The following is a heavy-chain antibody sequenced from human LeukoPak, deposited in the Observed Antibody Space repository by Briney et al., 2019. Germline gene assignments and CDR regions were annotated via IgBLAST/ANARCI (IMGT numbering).Heavy chain of an antibody. CDR2: TYYRSKWYN. Sequence: SQTLSLTCAISGDSVSSNSAAWNWIRQSPSRGLEWLGRTYYRSKWYNDYAVSVKSRITINPDTSKNQFSLQLNSVTPEDTAVYYCARDHNSGWFNADVLEYFQHWGQGTLVTVSS. J-gene: IGHJ1*01. CDR1: GDSVSSNSAA. D-gene: IGHD6-19*01. V-gene: IGHV6-1*01. CDR3: ARDHNSGWFNADVLEYFQH.